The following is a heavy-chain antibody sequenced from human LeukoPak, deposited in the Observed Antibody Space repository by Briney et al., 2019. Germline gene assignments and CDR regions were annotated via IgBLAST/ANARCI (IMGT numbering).Heavy chain of an antibody. Sequence: PGGSLRLSCAASGFTFSNAWMNWVRQAPGKGLERVGRIKRKTDGGTTDYAAPVKGRFTISRDDSENTLYLQMNSLKTDDTAVYYCITDPSVLVVGYWGQGTLVTVSS. CDR1: GFTFSNAW. CDR3: ITDPSVLVVGY. D-gene: IGHD6-6*01. CDR2: IKRKTDGGTT. J-gene: IGHJ4*02. V-gene: IGHV3-15*01.